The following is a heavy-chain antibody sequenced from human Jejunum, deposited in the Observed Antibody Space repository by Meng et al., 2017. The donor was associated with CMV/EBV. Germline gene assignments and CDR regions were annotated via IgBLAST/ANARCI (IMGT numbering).Heavy chain of an antibody. CDR2: IRGKAHSYAT. CDR3: TSAGYTNYGSLFDY. D-gene: IGHD4-11*01. CDR1: SFSGCA. V-gene: IGHV3-73*01. J-gene: IGHJ4*02. Sequence: SFSGCAVHWVGQASGKGLEWVGRIRGKAHSYATSYAASVKGRYTISRYYSQNTAYLQMTSLKTEDTAVYYCTSAGYTNYGSLFDYWGQGTLVTVSS.